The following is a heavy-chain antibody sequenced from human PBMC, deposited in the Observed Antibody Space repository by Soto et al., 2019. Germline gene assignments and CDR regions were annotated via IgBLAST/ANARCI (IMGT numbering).Heavy chain of an antibody. Sequence: QVQLQESGPGLVKPSETLSLTCTVSGGSISSYYWSWIRQPPGKGLEWIGYIYYSGSTNYNPSLSSRVTISVDTSKNQFALKLSSVTAADTAVYDCARSYSSYVFYVFDPLGQGTLVTVSS. CDR2: IYYSGST. V-gene: IGHV4-59*01. J-gene: IGHJ5*02. CDR1: GGSISSYY. D-gene: IGHD6-6*01. CDR3: ARSYSSYVFYVFDP.